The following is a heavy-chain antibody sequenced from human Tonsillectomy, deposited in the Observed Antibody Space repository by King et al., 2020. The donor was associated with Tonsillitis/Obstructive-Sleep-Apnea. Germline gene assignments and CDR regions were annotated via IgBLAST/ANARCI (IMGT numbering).Heavy chain of an antibody. Sequence: QLVQSGAEVKKPGASVKVSCKASGYTFTGYYMHWVRQAPGQGLEWMGWINPNSGGTNYAQKFQGRVTMTRDTSISTAYMELSRLRSDDTAVYYCAREEGVVVVGRDAFDIWGQGTMVTVSS. V-gene: IGHV1-2*02. CDR1: GYTFTGYY. CDR3: AREEGVVVVGRDAFDI. J-gene: IGHJ3*02. CDR2: INPNSGGT. D-gene: IGHD2-2*01.